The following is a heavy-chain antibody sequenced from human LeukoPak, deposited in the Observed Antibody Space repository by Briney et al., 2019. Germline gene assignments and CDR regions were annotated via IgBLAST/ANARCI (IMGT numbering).Heavy chain of an antibody. CDR2: ISWNSGTI. J-gene: IGHJ4*02. Sequence: GRSLRLSCAGSGFIFNNYAMHWVRQPPGKGLEWVSGISWNSGTIYYADSVKGRFTISRDNAKNSLYLQMNSLRAEDTAVYYCAREAMVRGPVGYWGQGTLVTVSS. D-gene: IGHD3-10*01. CDR1: GFIFNNYA. CDR3: AREAMVRGPVGY. V-gene: IGHV3-9*01.